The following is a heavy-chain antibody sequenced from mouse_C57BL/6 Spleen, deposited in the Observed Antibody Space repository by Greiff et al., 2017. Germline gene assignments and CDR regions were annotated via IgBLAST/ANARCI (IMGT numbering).Heavy chain of an antibody. CDR1: GYSFTGYY. Sequence: VQLQQSGPELVKPGASVKISCKASGYSFTGYYMNWVKQSPEKSLEWIGEINPSTGGTTYNQKFKAKATLTVDTSSSTAYMQLSSLTSEDSAVYYCARWDLLLRPWGQGTMVTVSA. CDR3: ARWDLLLRP. V-gene: IGHV1-42*01. CDR2: INPSTGGT. D-gene: IGHD1-1*01. J-gene: IGHJ3*01.